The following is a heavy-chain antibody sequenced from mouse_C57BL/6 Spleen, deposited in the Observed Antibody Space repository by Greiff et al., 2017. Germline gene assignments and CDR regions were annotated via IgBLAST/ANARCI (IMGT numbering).Heavy chain of an antibody. CDR1: GYTFTNYW. V-gene: IGHV1-63*01. CDR3: ARSNYSTPYYAMDY. Sequence: VQLQQSGAELVRPGTSVKMSCKASGYTFTNYWIGWAKQRPGHGLEWIGDIYPGGGYTNYNEKFKGKATLTADKSSSTAYMQFSSLTSEDSAIYYCARSNYSTPYYAMDYWGQGTSVTVSS. CDR2: IYPGGGYT. J-gene: IGHJ4*01. D-gene: IGHD2-5*01.